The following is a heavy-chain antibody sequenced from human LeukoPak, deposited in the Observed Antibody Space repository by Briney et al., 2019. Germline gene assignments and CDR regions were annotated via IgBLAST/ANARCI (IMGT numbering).Heavy chain of an antibody. CDR2: IGTAGDT. Sequence: GGSLRLSCAVSGFTFSSYDMHWVRQATGKGLEWVSAIGTAGDTYYPGSVKGRFTISRENAKNSLYLQMNSLRAGDTAVYYCARDRRDGYRGAFDIWGQGTMVTVSS. CDR1: GFTFSSYD. J-gene: IGHJ3*02. D-gene: IGHD5-24*01. CDR3: ARDRRDGYRGAFDI. V-gene: IGHV3-13*01.